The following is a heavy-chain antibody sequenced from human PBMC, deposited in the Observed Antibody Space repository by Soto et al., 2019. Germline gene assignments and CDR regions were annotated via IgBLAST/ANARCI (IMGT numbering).Heavy chain of an antibody. CDR1: GFTFSSYE. CDR3: ARDGVYGGNSDDAFDI. CDR2: ISSSGSTI. D-gene: IGHD2-21*02. J-gene: IGHJ3*02. Sequence: GGSLRLSCAASGFTFSSYEMNWVRQAPGKGLEWVSYISSSGSTIYYADSVKGRFTISRDNAKNSLYLQMNSLRAEDTAVYHCARDGVYGGNSDDAFDIWGQGTMVTVSS. V-gene: IGHV3-48*03.